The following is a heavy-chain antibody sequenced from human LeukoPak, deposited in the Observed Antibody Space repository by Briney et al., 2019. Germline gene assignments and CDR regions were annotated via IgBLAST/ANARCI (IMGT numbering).Heavy chain of an antibody. CDR2: IYYSGST. Sequence: PSETLSLTCTVSGGSISSYYWSWIRQPPGKGLEWIGHIYYSGSTNYNPSLKSRVTISVDTSKNQFSLKLSSVTAADTAVYYCARHRYDSSGSSEYYGMDVWGQGTTVTVSS. J-gene: IGHJ6*02. V-gene: IGHV4-59*08. CDR1: GGSISSYY. CDR3: ARHRYDSSGSSEYYGMDV. D-gene: IGHD3-22*01.